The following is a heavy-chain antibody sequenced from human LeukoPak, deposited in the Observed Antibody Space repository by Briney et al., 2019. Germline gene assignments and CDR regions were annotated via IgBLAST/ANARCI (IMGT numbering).Heavy chain of an antibody. V-gene: IGHV3-30*03. J-gene: IGHJ6*02. CDR2: ISYDGSNK. CDR1: GFTFSSYG. Sequence: PGGSLRLSCAASGFTFSSYGMHWVRQAPGKGLEWVAVISYDGSNKYYADSVKGRFTISRDNSKNTLYLQMNSLRAEDTAVYYCARDRGAYYDFWSGYYYYYYYGMDVWGQGTTVTVSS. D-gene: IGHD3-3*01. CDR3: ARDRGAYYDFWSGYYYYYYYGMDV.